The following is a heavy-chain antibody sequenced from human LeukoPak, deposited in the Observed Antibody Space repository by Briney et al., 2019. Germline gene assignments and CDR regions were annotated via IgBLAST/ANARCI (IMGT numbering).Heavy chain of an antibody. D-gene: IGHD5-24*01. V-gene: IGHV3-48*03. Sequence: GGSLRLSCAASGFTFSSYEMNWVRQAPGKGLEWVSYISSSGSTIYYADSVKGRFTISRDNAKNSLYLQMNSLRAEDTAVYYCARALGRWLQLDYWGQGTLVTVSP. CDR1: GFTFSSYE. CDR3: ARALGRWLQLDY. CDR2: ISSSGSTI. J-gene: IGHJ4*02.